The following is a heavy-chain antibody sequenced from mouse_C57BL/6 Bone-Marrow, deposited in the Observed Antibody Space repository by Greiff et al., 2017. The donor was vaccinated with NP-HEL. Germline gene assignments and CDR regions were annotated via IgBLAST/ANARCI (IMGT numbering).Heavy chain of an antibody. Sequence: EVQLQESGPELVKPGDSVKISCKASGYSFTGYYMNWVRQSPEKSLEWIGEINHSTGGTTYNQKFKDKATLTVAKSTSTAYMQLKSRRSEDSAIYYCARECECASAYAMDYWGQGTSVTVSS. CDR1: GYSFTGYY. J-gene: IGHJ4*01. CDR3: ARECECASAYAMDY. CDR2: INHSTGGT. V-gene: IGHV1-42*01. D-gene: IGHD6-1*01.